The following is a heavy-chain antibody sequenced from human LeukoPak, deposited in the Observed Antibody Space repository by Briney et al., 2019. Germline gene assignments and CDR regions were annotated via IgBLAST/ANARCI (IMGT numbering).Heavy chain of an antibody. CDR1: GGSISSYY. CDR3: ARGGDSSGSYYPPFDY. Sequence: PSETLSLTCTVSGGSISSYYWSWIRQPPGKGLEWIGYIYYSGGTNYNPSLKSRVTMSVDKSKNQFSLKLSSVTAADTAVYYCARGGDSSGSYYPPFDYWGQGTLVTVSS. V-gene: IGHV4-59*01. CDR2: IYYSGGT. D-gene: IGHD3-22*01. J-gene: IGHJ4*02.